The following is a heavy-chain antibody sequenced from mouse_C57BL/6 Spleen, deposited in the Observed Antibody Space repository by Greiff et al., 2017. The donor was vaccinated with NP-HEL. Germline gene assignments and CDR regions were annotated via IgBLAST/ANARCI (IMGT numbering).Heavy chain of an antibody. J-gene: IGHJ1*03. CDR1: GFTFSDYY. CDR2: INYDGSST. Sequence: DVMLVESEGGLVQPGSSMKLSCTASGFTFSDYYMAWVRQVPEKGLEWVANINYDGSSTYYLDSLKSRFIISRDNAKNILYLQMSSLKSEDTATYYCARDQGYYGSIHWYFDVWGTGTTVTVSS. CDR3: ARDQGYYGSIHWYFDV. V-gene: IGHV5-16*01. D-gene: IGHD1-1*01.